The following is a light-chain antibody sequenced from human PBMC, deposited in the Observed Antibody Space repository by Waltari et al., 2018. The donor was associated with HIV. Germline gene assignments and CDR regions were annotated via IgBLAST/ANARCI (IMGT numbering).Light chain of an antibody. V-gene: IGKV2-30*01. Sequence: DVVLLQSRRALPVTLGQPAPISCRSRQSLVYSDGDTYLNWFHQRPGQSPRRLIYKVSNRDSAVPDRFSGSGSDTEFTLKISRVEAEDVGIYYCMQGTHWPPTFGGGTKVEI. CDR2: KVS. J-gene: IGKJ4*01. CDR1: QSLVYSDGDTY. CDR3: MQGTHWPPT.